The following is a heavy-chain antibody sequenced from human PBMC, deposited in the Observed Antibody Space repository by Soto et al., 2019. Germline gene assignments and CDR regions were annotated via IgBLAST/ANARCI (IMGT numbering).Heavy chain of an antibody. CDR3: AKGRGGSGSLTPRVDF. CDR1: GFTFNNYA. Sequence: GGSLRLSCAASGFTFNNYAMTWVRQAPGRGLEWVSAISGGGDTTSYADSVKGRFTVSRDGSKNTLYLQMSSLRAEDTALYYCAKGRGGSGSLTPRVDFWGQGTLVTVSS. J-gene: IGHJ4*02. CDR2: ISGGGDTT. D-gene: IGHD3-10*01. V-gene: IGHV3-23*01.